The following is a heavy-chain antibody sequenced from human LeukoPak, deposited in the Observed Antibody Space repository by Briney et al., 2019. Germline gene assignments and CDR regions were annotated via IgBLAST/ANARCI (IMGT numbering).Heavy chain of an antibody. Sequence: SVKVSCKASGGTFSSYAISWVRQAPGQGLEWMGGIIPIFGTANYAQKFQGRVTITTDESTSTAYMELSSLRSEDTAVYYCARDWGDSSGYYASGSAFDIWGQGTMVTVSS. CDR1: GGTFSSYA. V-gene: IGHV1-69*05. CDR3: ARDWGDSSGYYASGSAFDI. J-gene: IGHJ3*02. CDR2: IIPIFGTA. D-gene: IGHD3-22*01.